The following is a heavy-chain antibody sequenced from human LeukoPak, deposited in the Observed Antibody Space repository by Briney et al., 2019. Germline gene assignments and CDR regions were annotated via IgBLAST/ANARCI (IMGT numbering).Heavy chain of an antibody. D-gene: IGHD2-2*01. CDR1: GYTFTSYG. V-gene: IGHV1-8*03. J-gene: IGHJ5*02. CDR3: ARGPTYCSGTSCYWT. Sequence: ASVKVSCKASGYTFTSYGISWVRQATGQGLEWMGWMNPNSGNTGYAQKFQGRVTITRNTSISTAYMELSSLRSEDTAVYYCARGPTYCSGTSCYWTWGQGTLVTVSS. CDR2: MNPNSGNT.